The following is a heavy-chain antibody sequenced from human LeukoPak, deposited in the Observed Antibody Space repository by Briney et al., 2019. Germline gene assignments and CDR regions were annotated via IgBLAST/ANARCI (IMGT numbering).Heavy chain of an antibody. J-gene: IGHJ4*02. CDR1: GFSFSSYG. CDR3: ATESIGRHYDY. V-gene: IGHV3-21*01. D-gene: IGHD3-3*02. Sequence: GGSLRLSYAASGFSFSSYGFNWVRQAPGKGLEWVSSIGPTGTDTYHADTVKGRFTISRDNAKNSLYLQMDSLRAEDTAVYYCATESIGRHYDYWGQGTLLTVSS. CDR2: IGPTGTDT.